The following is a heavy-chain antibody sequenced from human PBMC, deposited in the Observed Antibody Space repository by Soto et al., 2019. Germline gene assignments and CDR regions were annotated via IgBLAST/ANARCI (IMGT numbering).Heavy chain of an antibody. CDR3: AREYESRGYYYFY. Sequence: QVQLVQSGAEVKKPGSSVKVSCKASGGTFSSYAISWVRQAPGQGLEWMGGIIPIFGTANYAQKFQGRVTITADECTSTACMELSSLRSEDTAVYYCAREYESRGYYYFYWGQGTLVTVSS. J-gene: IGHJ4*02. CDR1: GGTFSSYA. V-gene: IGHV1-69*12. CDR2: IIPIFGTA. D-gene: IGHD3-22*01.